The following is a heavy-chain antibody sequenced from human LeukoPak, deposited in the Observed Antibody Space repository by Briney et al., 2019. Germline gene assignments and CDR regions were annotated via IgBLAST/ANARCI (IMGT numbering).Heavy chain of an antibody. J-gene: IGHJ6*02. CDR3: ARDRSPLYGSGSPYYGMDV. V-gene: IGHV6-1*01. CDR1: GDSVSSNSAA. D-gene: IGHD3-10*01. CDR2: TYYRSKWYN. Sequence: SQTLSLTCAISGDSVSSNSAAWNWIRQSPSRGLEWLGRTYYRSKWYNDYAVSVKSRITINPDTSKNQFSLQLNSVTPEDTAVYYCARDRSPLYGSGSPYYGMDVWGQGTTVTVSS.